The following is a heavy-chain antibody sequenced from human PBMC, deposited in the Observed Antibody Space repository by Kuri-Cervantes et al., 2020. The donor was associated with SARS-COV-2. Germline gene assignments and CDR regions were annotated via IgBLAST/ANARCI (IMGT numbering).Heavy chain of an antibody. CDR3: ARPDAVWGSVKFDY. CDR1: GGTFSSYA. V-gene: IGHV1-69*13. CDR2: IIPIFGTA. J-gene: IGHJ4*02. D-gene: IGHD3-10*01. Sequence: SVKVSCKASGGTFSSYAISWVRQAPGQGLEWMGGIIPIFGTANYAQKFQGRVTITADESTSTAYMELSSLRSEDTAVYYCARPDAVWGSVKFDYWGQGTLVTVSS.